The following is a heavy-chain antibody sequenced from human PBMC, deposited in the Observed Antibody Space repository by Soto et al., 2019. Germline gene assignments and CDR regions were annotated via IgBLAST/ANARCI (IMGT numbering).Heavy chain of an antibody. Sequence: GASVKVSCKASGFTFTSSAMQWMRQARGQRLEWIGWIVVGSGNTNYAQKFQERVTITRDMSTSTAYMELSSLRSEDTAVYYCAAPTGHTVTPYDAFDIWGQGTMVT. D-gene: IGHD4-17*01. CDR1: GFTFTSSA. CDR3: AAPTGHTVTPYDAFDI. V-gene: IGHV1-58*02. J-gene: IGHJ3*02. CDR2: IVVGSGNT.